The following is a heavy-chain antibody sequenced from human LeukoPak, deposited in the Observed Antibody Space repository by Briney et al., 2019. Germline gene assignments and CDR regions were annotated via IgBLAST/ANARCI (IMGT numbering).Heavy chain of an antibody. Sequence: SSETLSLTCTVSGGSISSSSYYWGWIRQPPGKGLEWIGSIYYSGSTYYNPSLKSRVTISVDTSKNQFSLKLSSVTAADTAVYCCARLGVSSSWYSDYWGQGTLVTVSS. CDR3: ARLGVSSSWYSDY. D-gene: IGHD6-13*01. J-gene: IGHJ4*02. V-gene: IGHV4-39*01. CDR2: IYYSGST. CDR1: GGSISSSSYY.